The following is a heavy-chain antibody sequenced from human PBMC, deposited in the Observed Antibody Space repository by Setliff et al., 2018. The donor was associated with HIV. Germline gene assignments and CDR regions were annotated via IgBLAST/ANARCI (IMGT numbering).Heavy chain of an antibody. CDR1: GYSISSGYY. CDR3: ARSRPFFDI. CDR2: IYHSGST. J-gene: IGHJ3*02. V-gene: IGHV4-38-2*01. Sequence: SETLSLTCAVSGYSISSGYYWGWIRQPPGKGLEWIGSIYHSGSTYYNPSPKSRVTISVDTSKNQFSLKLSSVTAADTAVYYCARSRPFFDIWGQGTMVTVSS.